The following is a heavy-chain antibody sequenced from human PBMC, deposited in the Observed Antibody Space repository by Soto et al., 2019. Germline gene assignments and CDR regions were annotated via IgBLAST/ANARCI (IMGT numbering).Heavy chain of an antibody. Sequence: PSETLSLTCTVSGGSISSYYWSWIRQPPGKGLEWIGYIYYSGSTNYNPSLKSRVTISVDTSKNQFSLKLNSMTAADTAVYYCARHKDCSGGSCNAVGYYYGLDVWGQGTTVTVSS. D-gene: IGHD2-15*01. CDR2: IYYSGST. CDR3: ARHKDCSGGSCNAVGYYYGLDV. V-gene: IGHV4-59*08. CDR1: GGSISSYY. J-gene: IGHJ6*02.